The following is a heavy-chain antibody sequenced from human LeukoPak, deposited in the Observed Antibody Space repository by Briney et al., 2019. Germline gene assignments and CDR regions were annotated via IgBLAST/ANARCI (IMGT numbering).Heavy chain of an antibody. CDR2: ISGSGGST. CDR1: GFTFSSYA. Sequence: PGGSLRLSCAASGFTFSSYAMSWVRQAPGKGLEWVSAISGSGGSTYYADSVKGRFTISRDNSKNTLYLQMNSLRAEDTAVYYCASSPSSSGWYLLDYWGHGTLVTVSS. CDR3: ASSPSSSGWYLLDY. J-gene: IGHJ4*01. V-gene: IGHV3-23*01. D-gene: IGHD6-19*01.